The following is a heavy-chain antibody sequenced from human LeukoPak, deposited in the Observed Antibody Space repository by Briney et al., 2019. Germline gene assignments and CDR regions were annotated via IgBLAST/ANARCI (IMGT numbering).Heavy chain of an antibody. CDR2: IKEDGSQK. J-gene: IGHJ4*02. CDR3: VRVGNWNDRGDY. CDR1: GFSFSNYW. V-gene: IGHV3-7*01. Sequence: GGSLRLSCVVSGFSFSNYWMSWVRQAPGKGLEWVANIKEDGSQKSYVDSVKGRFTISRDNAKNSLSLQMNSLRAEDTAVYYCVRVGNWNDRGDYWGQGTLVTVSS. D-gene: IGHD1-1*01.